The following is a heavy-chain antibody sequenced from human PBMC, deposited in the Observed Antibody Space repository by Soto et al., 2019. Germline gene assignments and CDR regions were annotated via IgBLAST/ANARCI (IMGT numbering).Heavy chain of an antibody. J-gene: IGHJ6*03. V-gene: IGHV3-7*01. D-gene: IGHD1-1*01. CDR3: ARGKDGRRAGTYYFDMDV. CDR1: GFSFEIYW. CDR2: INPDGSGE. Sequence: GGSLRLSCAASGFSFEIYWMGWVRQAPGKGLEWVANINPDGSGEYYLDSVKGRFTISRDNAKNSVYLLMNSLRAEDTAVYYCARGKDGRRAGTYYFDMDVWGKGTTVTVSS.